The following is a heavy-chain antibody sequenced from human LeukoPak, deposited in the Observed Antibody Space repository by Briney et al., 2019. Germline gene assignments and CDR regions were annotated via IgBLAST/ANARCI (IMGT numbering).Heavy chain of an antibody. CDR2: INHSGST. V-gene: IGHV4-34*01. CDR3: AREVLIAAAGSYYYYMDV. Sequence: SETLSLTCAVYGGSFSGYYWSWIRQPPGKGLEWIGEINHSGSTNYNPSLKSRVTISVDTSKNQFSLKLSSVTAADTAVYYCAREVLIAAAGSYYYYMDVWGKGTTVTISS. D-gene: IGHD6-13*01. J-gene: IGHJ6*03. CDR1: GGSFSGYY.